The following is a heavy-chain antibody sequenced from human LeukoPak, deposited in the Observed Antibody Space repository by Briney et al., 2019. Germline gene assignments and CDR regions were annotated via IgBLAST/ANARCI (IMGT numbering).Heavy chain of an antibody. V-gene: IGHV4-34*01. CDR2: INHSGST. Sequence: PSETLSLTCAVYGGSFSGYYWSWIRQTPGKGLEWIGEINHSGSTNYNPSLKSRVTISVDTSKNQFSLKLSSVTAADTAVYYCASMRFTYGSGSYSLDYWGQGTLVTVSS. J-gene: IGHJ4*02. D-gene: IGHD3-10*01. CDR1: GGSFSGYY. CDR3: ASMRFTYGSGSYSLDY.